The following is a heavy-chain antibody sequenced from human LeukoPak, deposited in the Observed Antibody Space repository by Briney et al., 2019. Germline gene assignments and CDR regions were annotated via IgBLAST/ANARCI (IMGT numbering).Heavy chain of an antibody. CDR1: GGSISSYY. V-gene: IGHV4-4*07. D-gene: IGHD6-19*01. J-gene: IGHJ3*02. CDR2: IYTSGST. Sequence: SETLSLTCTVSGGSISSYYWSWIRQPAGKGLEWIGRIYTSGSTNYNPSLKSRVTMSVDTSKNQFSLKPSSVTAADTAVYYCAREPMEEQWLVNDAFDIWGQGTMVTVSS. CDR3: AREPMEEQWLVNDAFDI.